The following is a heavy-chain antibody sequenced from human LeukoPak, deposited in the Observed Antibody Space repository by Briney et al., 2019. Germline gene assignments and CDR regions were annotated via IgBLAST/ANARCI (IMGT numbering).Heavy chain of an antibody. CDR1: GFTFSSYT. Sequence: GGSLSLSCAASGFTFSSYTMNWVRQAPGKGLGGVSYISSSSSTIYYADSVKGRFTISRDNAKNSLYLQMNSLRAEDTAVYYCARDGATAAGDYWGQGTLVTVSS. CDR2: ISSSSSTI. V-gene: IGHV3-48*01. D-gene: IGHD2-2*01. CDR3: ARDGATAAGDY. J-gene: IGHJ4*02.